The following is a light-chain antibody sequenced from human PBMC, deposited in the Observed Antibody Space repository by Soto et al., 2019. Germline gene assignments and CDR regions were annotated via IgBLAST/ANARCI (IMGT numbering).Light chain of an antibody. CDR1: QSISNW. CDR3: QQYNSYPRT. Sequence: DIQMTQSPSTLSASVGDRVTITCRASQSISNWLAWYQQKPGKAPKLLIYDVSSLESGVPSRFSGSGSGTHFTLTISSLQPDDFATYYCQQYNSYPRTFGQGTKLEIK. J-gene: IGKJ2*02. V-gene: IGKV1-5*01. CDR2: DVS.